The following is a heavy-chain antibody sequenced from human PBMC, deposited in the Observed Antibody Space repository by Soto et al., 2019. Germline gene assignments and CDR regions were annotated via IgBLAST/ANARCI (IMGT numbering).Heavy chain of an antibody. Sequence: QVHLVQSGPEVKKPGSSVKVSCRASAGTFTNSIISWVRQARGQGLEWLGAIMPVSGAAIYAQIFKGRITITAAESTSTVYMELSSLRSDDTAVYYCARSWTDYGGNLDLWGQGTLVSVSA. CDR3: ARSWTDYGGNLDL. J-gene: IGHJ5*02. CDR2: IMPVSGAA. CDR1: AGTFTNSI. V-gene: IGHV1-69*01. D-gene: IGHD3-10*01.